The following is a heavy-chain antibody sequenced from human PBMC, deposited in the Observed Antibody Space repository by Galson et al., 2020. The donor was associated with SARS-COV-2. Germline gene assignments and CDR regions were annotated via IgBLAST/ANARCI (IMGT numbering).Heavy chain of an antibody. CDR3: ARDLGYCLYGACH. V-gene: IGHV3-74*01. D-gene: IGHD2-8*01. Sequence: ALHGESLKISCAASGLTFNGYWMTWVRQAPGEALAWVARINPAGTNTFYAASVKGRFTISRDDAKNTLYLQMDSLRAEDTAVYYCARDLGYCLYGACHWGQGTPVTVSS. CDR2: INPAGTNT. J-gene: IGHJ4*02. CDR1: GLTFNGYW.